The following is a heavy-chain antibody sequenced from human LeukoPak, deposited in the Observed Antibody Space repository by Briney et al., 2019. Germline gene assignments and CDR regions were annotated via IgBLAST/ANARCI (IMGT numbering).Heavy chain of an antibody. V-gene: IGHV1-2*06. Sequence: ASVKVSCKASGYTFTGYYMHWVRQAPGQGLEWMGRINPNNGGTNYAQKFQGRVTMTGDTSISTAYMELSSLRSDDTAVYYCARVTLPPSSGSYYNVPIPYYYGMDVWGQGTTVTVSS. CDR3: ARVTLPPSSGSYYNVPIPYYYGMDV. CDR2: INPNNGGT. CDR1: GYTFTGYY. J-gene: IGHJ6*02. D-gene: IGHD3-10*01.